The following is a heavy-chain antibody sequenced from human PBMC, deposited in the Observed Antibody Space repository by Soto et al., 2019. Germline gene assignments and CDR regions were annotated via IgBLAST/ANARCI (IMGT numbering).Heavy chain of an antibody. CDR1: GYTFTSYD. J-gene: IGHJ6*02. Sequence: ASVKVSCKASGYTFTSYDINWVRQATGQGLEWMGWMNPNSGNTGYAQKFQGRVTMTRNTSISTAYMELSSLRSEDTAVYYCAGAARPYYYYGMDFWGQGTTVTVSS. V-gene: IGHV1-8*01. D-gene: IGHD6-25*01. CDR2: MNPNSGNT. CDR3: AGAARPYYYYGMDF.